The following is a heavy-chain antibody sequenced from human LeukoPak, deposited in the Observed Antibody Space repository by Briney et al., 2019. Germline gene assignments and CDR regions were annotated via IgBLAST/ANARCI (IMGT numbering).Heavy chain of an antibody. CDR3: ARHVFSGILTGYPLFDY. Sequence: SETLSLTCAVYGGSFSGYYWSWIRQPPGKGLEWIGEINHSGSTNYNPSLKSRVTISVDTSKNQFSLKLSSVTAADTAVYYCARHVFSGILTGYPLFDYWGQGTLVTVSS. CDR2: INHSGST. D-gene: IGHD3-9*01. V-gene: IGHV4-34*01. CDR1: GGSFSGYY. J-gene: IGHJ4*02.